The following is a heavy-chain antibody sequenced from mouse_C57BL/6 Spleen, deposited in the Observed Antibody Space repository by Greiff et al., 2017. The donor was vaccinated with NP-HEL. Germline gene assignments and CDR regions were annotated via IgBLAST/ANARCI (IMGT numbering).Heavy chain of an antibody. CDR2: IDPSDSET. CDR1: GYTFTSYW. J-gene: IGHJ4*01. V-gene: IGHV1-52*01. Sequence: QVQLQQPGAELVRPGPSVKLSCKASGYTFTSYWMHWVKQRPIQGLEWIGNIDPSDSETHYNQKFKDKATLTVDKSSSTAYMQLSSLTSEDSAVYYCAKGARYGDAMDYWGQGTSVTVSS. D-gene: IGHD1-1*01. CDR3: AKGARYGDAMDY.